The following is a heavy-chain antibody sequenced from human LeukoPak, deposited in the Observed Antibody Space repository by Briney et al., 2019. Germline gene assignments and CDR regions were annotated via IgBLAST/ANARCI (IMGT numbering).Heavy chain of an antibody. CDR1: GFTFSSYG. V-gene: IGHV3-33*01. CDR3: ARDDYGGNFYYYGMDV. CDR2: IWYDGSNK. J-gene: IGHJ6*02. Sequence: EGSLRLSCAASGFTFSSYGMHWVRQAPGKGLEWVAVIWYDGSNKYYADSVKGRFTISRDNSKNTLYLQMNSLRAEDTAVYYCARDDYGGNFYYYGMDVWGQGTTVTVSS. D-gene: IGHD4-23*01.